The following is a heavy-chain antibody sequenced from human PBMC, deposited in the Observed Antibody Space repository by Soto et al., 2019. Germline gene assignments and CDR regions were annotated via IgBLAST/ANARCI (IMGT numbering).Heavy chain of an antibody. Sequence: QVQLVQSGAEEKKPGASVKVSCKASGYTFTSYAMHWVRQAPGQRLEWMGWINAGNGNTKYSQKFQGRVTITRDTCARTASLALSSLGNEATAVYYCARGHGLAVVDDYWGQGTMVTVSS. CDR2: INAGNGNT. V-gene: IGHV1-3*05. CDR1: GYTFTSYA. J-gene: IGHJ4*02. D-gene: IGHD6-19*01. CDR3: ARGHGLAVVDDY.